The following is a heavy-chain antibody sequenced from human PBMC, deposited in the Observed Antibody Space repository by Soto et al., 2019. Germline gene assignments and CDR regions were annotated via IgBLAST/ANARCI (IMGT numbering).Heavy chain of an antibody. CDR3: AASARYGLGYDYKVNEGIDI. Sequence: QVQMVQSGPEVKKPGSSVKGSCEASGGTFSNFAVTWVRQAPGQGLEWVGGIIPLFNVAKYAQKFDGRVTIIADDSTRTAYMDLSSLRFDAAAVYYCAASARYGLGYDYKVNEGIDIWGQGTMVTVSS. V-gene: IGHV1-69*01. CDR2: IIPLFNVA. CDR1: GGTFSNFA. D-gene: IGHD4-4*01. J-gene: IGHJ3*02.